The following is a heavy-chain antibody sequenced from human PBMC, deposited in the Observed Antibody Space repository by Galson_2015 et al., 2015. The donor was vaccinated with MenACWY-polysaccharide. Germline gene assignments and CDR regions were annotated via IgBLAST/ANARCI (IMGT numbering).Heavy chain of an antibody. CDR2: IPWDYNK. Sequence: ALEWLALIPWDYNKYYSTSLKTRLTISKDTSKNQVILTMTNMDPVDTATYYCSRIRKLYSSSWYDYYYYGMDVWGQGTTVTVSS. D-gene: IGHD6-13*01. V-gene: IGHV2-70*01. J-gene: IGHJ6*02. CDR3: SRIRKLYSSSWYDYYYYGMDV.